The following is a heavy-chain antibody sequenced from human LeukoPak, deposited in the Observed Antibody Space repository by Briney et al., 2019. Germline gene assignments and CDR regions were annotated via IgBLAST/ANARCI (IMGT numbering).Heavy chain of an antibody. D-gene: IGHD4-17*01. CDR2: IHHTGYT. V-gene: IGHV4-39*01. J-gene: IGHJ5*02. Sequence: SETLSLTCTVSGDSISSSYHYWGWIRQPPGKGLEWIGSIHHTGYTYYNSSLRSPVTISVDTSKNQFSLNLNSVTAADTAVYYCARLPDYGARGGSWFGPWGQGTLATVSS. CDR1: GDSISSSYHY. CDR3: ARLPDYGARGGSWFGP.